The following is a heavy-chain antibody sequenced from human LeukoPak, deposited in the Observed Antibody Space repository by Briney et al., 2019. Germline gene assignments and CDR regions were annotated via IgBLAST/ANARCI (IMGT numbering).Heavy chain of an antibody. J-gene: IGHJ4*02. D-gene: IGHD3-10*01. CDR1: GYTFTGYY. CDR3: ARDTSRKRYYYGSGNFDY. Sequence: ASVTVSCKASGYTFTGYYMHWVRQAPGQGLEWMGWINPNSGGTNYAQKFQGRVTMTRDTSISTAYMELSRLRSDDTAVYYCARDTSRKRYYYGSGNFDYWGQGTLVTVSS. CDR2: INPNSGGT. V-gene: IGHV1-2*02.